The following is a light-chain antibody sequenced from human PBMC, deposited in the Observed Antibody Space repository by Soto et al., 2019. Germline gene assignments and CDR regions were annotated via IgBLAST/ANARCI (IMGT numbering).Light chain of an antibody. CDR1: SSDVGAYNY. CDR3: SSFTGGTTLGV. J-gene: IGLJ1*01. Sequence: QSALTQPASVSGSPGQSITISCTGTSSDVGAYNYVSWYQQYPGKAPKLLIYDVTDRPSGVSDRFSGSKSDNTASLSISGLRAEDEANYYCSSFTGGTTLGVFGTGTKLTVL. V-gene: IGLV2-14*03. CDR2: DVT.